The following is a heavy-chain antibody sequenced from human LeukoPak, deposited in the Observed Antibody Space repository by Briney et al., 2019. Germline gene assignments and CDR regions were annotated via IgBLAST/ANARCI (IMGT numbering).Heavy chain of an antibody. CDR1: GFAFSSYS. J-gene: IGHJ4*02. CDR3: ARKSGSSGYPFDY. V-gene: IGHV3-48*01. D-gene: IGHD3-22*01. Sequence: PGGSLRLSCAASGFAFSSYSMNWVRQAPGKGLEWVSYITSSSSAIYYADSVKGRFTISRDNAKNSLYLQMNSLRAEDTAVYYCARKSGSSGYPFDYWGQGTAVTVSS. CDR2: ITSSSSAI.